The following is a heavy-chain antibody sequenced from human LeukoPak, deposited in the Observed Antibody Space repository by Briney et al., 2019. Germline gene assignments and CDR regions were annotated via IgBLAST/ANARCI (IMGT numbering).Heavy chain of an antibody. CDR3: AREAKVCSSTSCYYRFDP. CDR2: INSDGSST. Sequence: PGGSLRLSCAASGFTFSSYWMHWVRQAPGKGLVLVSRINSDGSSTSYADSVKGRFTISRDNAKNTLYLQMNSLRAEDTAVYYCAREAKVCSSTSCYYRFDPWGQGTLVTVSS. CDR1: GFTFSSYW. J-gene: IGHJ5*02. D-gene: IGHD2-2*01. V-gene: IGHV3-74*01.